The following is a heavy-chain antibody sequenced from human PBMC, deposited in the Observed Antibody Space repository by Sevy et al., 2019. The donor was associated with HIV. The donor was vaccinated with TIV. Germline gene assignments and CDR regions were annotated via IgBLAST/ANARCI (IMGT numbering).Heavy chain of an antibody. CDR3: ARESGSYYYYGMDV. D-gene: IGHD1-26*01. CDR1: GFTVSSNY. V-gene: IGHV3-53*01. Sequence: GGSLRLSCAASGFTVSSNYMSWVRQAPGKGLEWVSVIYSGGSTYYADSVKGRFTISRDNSKNTLYLQMNSLRAEDTAVYYWARESGSYYYYGMDVWGQGTTVTVSS. J-gene: IGHJ6*02. CDR2: IYSGGST.